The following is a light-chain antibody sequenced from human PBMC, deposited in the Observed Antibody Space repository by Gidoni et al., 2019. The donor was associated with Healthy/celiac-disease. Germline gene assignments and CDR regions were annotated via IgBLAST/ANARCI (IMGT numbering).Light chain of an antibody. J-gene: IGKJ4*01. V-gene: IGKV3-11*01. Sequence: EIVLTQSPATLSLSPGARATLSCRASQSVSSYLAWYQQKPGPAPRLLIDDASNRATGIPARFSGSGSGTDFTLTISSLEPEDFAVYYCQQRSNWPPITFGGGTKVEIK. CDR2: DAS. CDR3: QQRSNWPPIT. CDR1: QSVSSY.